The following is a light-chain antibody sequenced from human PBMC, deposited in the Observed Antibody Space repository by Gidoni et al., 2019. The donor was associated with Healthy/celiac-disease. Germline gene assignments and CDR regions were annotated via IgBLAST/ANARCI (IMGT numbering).Light chain of an antibody. CDR1: SGHSSYA. CDR2: LNSDGSH. Sequence: QLVLTQSPSASAYLGASVTLTCTLSSGHSSYAIAWHQQQPEKGPRYLMKLNSDGSHSKGDGIPDRFSGSSSGAERYLTISSLQSEDEADYYCQTWGTGIRVFGGGTKLTVL. CDR3: QTWGTGIRV. V-gene: IGLV4-69*01. J-gene: IGLJ2*01.